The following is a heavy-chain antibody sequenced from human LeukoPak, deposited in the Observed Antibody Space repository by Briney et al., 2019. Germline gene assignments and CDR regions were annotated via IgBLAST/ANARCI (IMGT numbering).Heavy chain of an antibody. J-gene: IGHJ3*02. V-gene: IGHV3-48*03. CDR3: ARDNKVVVGTHAFDI. D-gene: IGHD3-22*01. CDR1: GFTFSSYE. CDR2: ISTSDTIT. Sequence: GGSLRLSCAASGFTFSSYEMNWVRQAPGKGLEWVSFISTSDTITYYADSVKGRFTISRDNAKNSLYLQMNSLRAEDTAVYYCARDNKVVVGTHAFDIWGQGTMVTVSS.